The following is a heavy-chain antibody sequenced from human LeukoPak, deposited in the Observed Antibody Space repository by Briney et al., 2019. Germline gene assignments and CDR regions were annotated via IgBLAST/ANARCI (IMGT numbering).Heavy chain of an antibody. CDR3: AELGITMIGGV. CDR2: ISATGDST. Sequence: GGSLRLSCAASGFTFSNYDMSWVRQAPGKGLEWVSAISATGDSTYYADSVTGRFSISRDNAKNSLYLQMNSLRAEDTAVYYCAELGITMIGGVWGKGTTVTISS. D-gene: IGHD3-10*02. CDR1: GFTFSNYD. V-gene: IGHV3-23*01. J-gene: IGHJ6*04.